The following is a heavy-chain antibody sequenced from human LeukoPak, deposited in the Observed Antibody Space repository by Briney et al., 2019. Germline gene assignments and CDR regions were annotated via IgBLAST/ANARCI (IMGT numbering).Heavy chain of an antibody. Sequence: PSETLSLTCAVYGGSFSGYYWSWIRQPPGKGLEWIGEINHSGSTNYNPSLKSRVTISIDTSKNQFSLKLSSVTAADTAVYYCARGLYYDFWSGYYKEAYFDYRGQGTLVTVSS. CDR3: ARGLYYDFWSGYYKEAYFDY. J-gene: IGHJ4*02. CDR1: GGSFSGYY. D-gene: IGHD3-3*01. CDR2: INHSGST. V-gene: IGHV4-34*01.